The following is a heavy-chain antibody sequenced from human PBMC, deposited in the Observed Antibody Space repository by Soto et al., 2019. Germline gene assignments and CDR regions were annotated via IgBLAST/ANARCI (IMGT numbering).Heavy chain of an antibody. Sequence: EVQLVESGGGLVKPGGSLRLSCAASGFTFSSYSMNWVRQAPGKGLEWVSSISSSSSYIYYADSVKGRFTISRDNAKNPLFLQINSLRAEDTPCYSGGRNPGEAGVDPFAYWGRGPLLTV. CDR2: ISSSSSYI. CDR1: GFTFSSYS. CDR3: GRNPGEAGVDPFAY. J-gene: IGHJ4*02. V-gene: IGHV3-21*01. D-gene: IGHD2-21*01.